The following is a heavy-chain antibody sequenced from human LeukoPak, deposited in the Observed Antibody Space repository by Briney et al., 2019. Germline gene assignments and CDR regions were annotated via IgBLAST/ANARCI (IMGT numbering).Heavy chain of an antibody. CDR3: TRGSQNCASASCYNF. V-gene: IGHV1-8*02. D-gene: IGHD2-2*02. J-gene: IGHJ4*02. Sequence: ASVKVSCKASGYSFVGYGITWVRQAPGQGLEWMGWFNPENGNTNYAQKFQGRVTMTRSTSISTAYMELGSLTSEDTAVYYCTRGSQNCASASCYNFWGQGTLVTVSS. CDR2: FNPENGNT. CDR1: GYSFVGYG.